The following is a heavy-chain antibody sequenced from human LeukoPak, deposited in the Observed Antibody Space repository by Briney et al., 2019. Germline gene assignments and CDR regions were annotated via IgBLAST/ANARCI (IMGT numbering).Heavy chain of an antibody. CDR2: ISWNSGSI. D-gene: IGHD1-26*01. V-gene: IGHV3-9*01. Sequence: PGGSLRLSCAASGFTFDDYAMHWVRQAPGKGLEWVSGISWNSGSIGYADSVKGRFTISRDNAKNSLYLQMNSLRAEDTALYYCAKDLQWELLNKDPTDAFDIWGQGTMVTVSS. J-gene: IGHJ3*02. CDR3: AKDLQWELLNKDPTDAFDI. CDR1: GFTFDDYA.